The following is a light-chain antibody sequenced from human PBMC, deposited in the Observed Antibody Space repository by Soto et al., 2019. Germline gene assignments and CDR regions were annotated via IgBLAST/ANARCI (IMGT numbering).Light chain of an antibody. J-gene: IGKJ2*01. CDR3: QQYSSSRVYT. CDR2: GAS. CDR1: QSVNSRY. V-gene: IGKV3-20*01. Sequence: EIVLTQSPGTLSLSPGERATLSCRASQSVNSRYLAWYQQKSGQAPRLLIYGASSRATGIPDRFSGSGSGTDFTLIISRLEPEDSAVYYCQQYSSSRVYTFGQGTKLEIK.